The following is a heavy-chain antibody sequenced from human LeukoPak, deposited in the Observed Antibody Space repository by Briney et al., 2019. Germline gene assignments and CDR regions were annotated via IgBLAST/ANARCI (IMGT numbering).Heavy chain of an antibody. D-gene: IGHD5-18*01. J-gene: IGHJ4*02. Sequence: SETLSLTCSVSGGFINSYYWSWIRQPPGKGLEWIGYIYYSGSTNYNPSLKSRVTISVDTSKNQFSLKLSSVTAADTAVYYCARGYSGYSYGYFDYWGQGTLVTVSS. CDR3: ARGYSGYSYGYFDY. CDR2: IYYSGST. CDR1: GGFINSYY. V-gene: IGHV4-59*01.